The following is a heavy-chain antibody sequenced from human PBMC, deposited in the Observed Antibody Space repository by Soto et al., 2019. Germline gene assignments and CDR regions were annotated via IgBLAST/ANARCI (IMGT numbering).Heavy chain of an antibody. CDR1: GFTFSSYA. V-gene: IGHV3-30-3*01. CDR3: ARDKRDLRFLEWSYYFDY. D-gene: IGHD3-3*01. Sequence: QVQLVESGGGVVQPGRSLRLSCAASGFTFSSYAMHWVRQAPGKGLEWVAVISYDGSNKYYADFVKGRFTIFRDNSNNAWNLQLNSLGAEDTAVYYCARDKRDLRFLEWSYYFDYWGQGTLVTVSS. CDR2: ISYDGSNK. J-gene: IGHJ4*02.